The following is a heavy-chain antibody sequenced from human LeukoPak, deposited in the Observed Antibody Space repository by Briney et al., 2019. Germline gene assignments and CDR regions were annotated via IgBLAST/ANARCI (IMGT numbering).Heavy chain of an antibody. V-gene: IGHV3-30*02. CDR2: IRFDGSNK. Sequence: GGSLRLSCAASGFTFSSYGMHWVRQAPGKGLEWVAFIRFDGSNKFYADSVKGRFTISRDNSKNTLYLQMNSLRAEDTAVYYCAKSGSSWTGYFDYWGQGTLVTVSS. CDR1: GFTFSSYG. CDR3: AKSGSSWTGYFDY. D-gene: IGHD6-13*01. J-gene: IGHJ4*02.